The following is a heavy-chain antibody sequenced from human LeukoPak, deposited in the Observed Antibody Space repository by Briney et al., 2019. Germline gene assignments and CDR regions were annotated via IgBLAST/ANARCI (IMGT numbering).Heavy chain of an antibody. V-gene: IGHV4-59*01. J-gene: IGHJ4*02. CDR3: ARVVSSSWYVFDY. D-gene: IGHD6-13*01. CDR1: GGSISSYY. CDR2: IYYSGST. Sequence: SETLSLTCTVSGGSISSYYRSWIRQPPGKGLEWIGYIYYSGSTNYNPSLKSRVTISVDTSKNQFSLKLSSVTAADTAVYYCARVVSSSWYVFDYWGQGTLVTVSS.